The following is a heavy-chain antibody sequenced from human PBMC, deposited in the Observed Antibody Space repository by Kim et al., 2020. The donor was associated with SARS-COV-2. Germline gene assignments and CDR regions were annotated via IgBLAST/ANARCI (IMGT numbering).Heavy chain of an antibody. D-gene: IGHD4-4*01. CDR2: IYYSGST. J-gene: IGHJ6*02. CDR1: GGSVSSGSYY. V-gene: IGHV4-61*01. CDR3: ARDDYSNYGPYYYGMDV. Sequence: SETLSLTCTVSGGSVSSGSYYWSWIRQPPGKGLEWIGYIYYSGSTNYNPSLKSRVTISVDTSKNQFSLKLSSVTAADTAVYYCARDDYSNYGPYYYGMDVWGQGTTVTVSS.